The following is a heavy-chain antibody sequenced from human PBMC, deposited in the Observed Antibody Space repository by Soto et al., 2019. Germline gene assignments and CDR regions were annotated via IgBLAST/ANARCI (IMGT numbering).Heavy chain of an antibody. D-gene: IGHD3-9*01. Sequence: ESGGGLVQPGGSLRLSCAASGFTVSSNYMSWVRQAPGKGLEWVSVIYSGGSTYYADSVKGRFTISRDNSKNTLYLQMNSLRAEDTAVYYCARDSGYAYYYYMDVWGKGTTVTVSS. CDR2: IYSGGST. J-gene: IGHJ6*03. CDR3: ARDSGYAYYYYMDV. V-gene: IGHV3-66*01. CDR1: GFTVSSNY.